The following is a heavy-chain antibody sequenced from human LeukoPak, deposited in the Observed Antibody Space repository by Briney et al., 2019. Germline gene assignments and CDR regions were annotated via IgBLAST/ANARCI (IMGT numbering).Heavy chain of an antibody. CDR2: MNPNSGNT. CDR3: TRGSSGRRYN. Sequence: ASVKVSCKASGYTFTSCDINWVRQATGQGLKWMGWMNPNSGNTGYGQSFQGRITMTRDISIGTAYMELSNLTSEGKAIYYCTRGSSGRRYNWGQATLVTVSA. J-gene: IGHJ4*02. V-gene: IGHV1-8*01. CDR1: GYTFTSCD. D-gene: IGHD6-19*01.